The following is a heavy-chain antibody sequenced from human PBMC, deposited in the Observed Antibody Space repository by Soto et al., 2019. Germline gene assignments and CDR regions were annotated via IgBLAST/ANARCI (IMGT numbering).Heavy chain of an antibody. Sequence: GGSKWVACSASGVTSGASARQWARQASGKGLEWLGRIGSRGETYATTYAASVKGRFTISRDDSKNSLYLQMNSLKTEDTAVYYCTRGLVDSSPPYTYHCMDVWGQGTTVTVSS. J-gene: IGHJ6*02. CDR2: IGSRGETYAT. V-gene: IGHV3-73*01. CDR1: GVTSGASA. D-gene: IGHD3-9*01. CDR3: TRGLVDSSPPYTYHCMDV.